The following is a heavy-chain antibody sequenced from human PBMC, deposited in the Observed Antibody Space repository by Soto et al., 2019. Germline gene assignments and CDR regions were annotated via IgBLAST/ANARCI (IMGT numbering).Heavy chain of an antibody. CDR1: GFTFSSYA. V-gene: IGHV3-23*01. D-gene: IGHD6-6*01. J-gene: IGHJ4*02. CDR3: AKDGAYSSSSLYYFDY. Sequence: SLRLSCAASGFTFSSYAMSWVRQAPGKGLEWVSAISGSSGDGTYYADSVKGRFTISRDNSKNTLELQMNSLRAEDTAVYYCAKDGAYSSSSLYYFDYWGQGTLVTVSS. CDR2: ISGSSGDGT.